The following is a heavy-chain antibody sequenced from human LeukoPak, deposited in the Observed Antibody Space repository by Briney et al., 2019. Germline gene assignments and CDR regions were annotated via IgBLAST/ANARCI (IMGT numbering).Heavy chain of an antibody. J-gene: IGHJ4*02. Sequence: GGSLRLSCVASGFTFTTYSLNWVRQAPGKGLEWLSYISGVRGTTNYADSVRGRFIISRDNAKNSIFLQMNSLRDEDTAVYYCAKDLRLGYYGSGSYSFDYWGQGTLVTVSS. D-gene: IGHD3-10*01. V-gene: IGHV3-48*02. CDR1: GFTFTTYS. CDR3: AKDLRLGYYGSGSYSFDY. CDR2: ISGVRGTT.